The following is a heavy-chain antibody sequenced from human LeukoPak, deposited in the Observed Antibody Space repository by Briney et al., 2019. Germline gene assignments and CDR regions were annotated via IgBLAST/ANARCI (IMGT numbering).Heavy chain of an antibody. CDR1: GYTFTGYQ. CDR2: VNPNSGGT. J-gene: IGHJ4*02. CDR3: AITYSGSYPDY. Sequence: ASVKVSCKASGYTFTGYQMYWVRQAPGQGLEWMGWVNPNSGGTNYAQKFQGRVTMTRDTSISTAYMELSRLRSDDTALYYCAITYSGSYPDYWGQGTPVTVSS. D-gene: IGHD1-26*01. V-gene: IGHV1-2*02.